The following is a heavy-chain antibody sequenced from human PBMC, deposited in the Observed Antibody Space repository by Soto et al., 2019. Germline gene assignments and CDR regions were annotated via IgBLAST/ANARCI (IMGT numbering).Heavy chain of an antibody. V-gene: IGHV1-3*05. Sequence: QVQLVQSGAEKKKPGASVKVSCKASGYTFTSYAMHWVRQAPGQRLEWMGRINAGNGNTKYSQKFQGRVTITRDTSASTAYMELSSLRSEDTAVYYCARSIVVVTALDYWGQGTLVTVSS. J-gene: IGHJ4*02. CDR1: GYTFTSYA. D-gene: IGHD2-21*02. CDR3: ARSIVVVTALDY. CDR2: INAGNGNT.